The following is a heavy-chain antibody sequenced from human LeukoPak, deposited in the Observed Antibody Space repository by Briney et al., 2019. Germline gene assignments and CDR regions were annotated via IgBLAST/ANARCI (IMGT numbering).Heavy chain of an antibody. Sequence: GGSLRLSCAASGFRFSDFTMTWVRQAPGKGPEWVSAIGGRGGSTYYADSLGGRFTISRDDSKDMVYLQMNSLKVEDTATYYCGKEGGAWGQGTKVTVSS. CDR1: GFRFSDFT. V-gene: IGHV3-23*01. CDR3: GKEGGA. J-gene: IGHJ5*02. CDR2: IGGRGGST. D-gene: IGHD3-16*01.